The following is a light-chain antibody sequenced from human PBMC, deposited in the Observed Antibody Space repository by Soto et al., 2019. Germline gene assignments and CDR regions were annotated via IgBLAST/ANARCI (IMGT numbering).Light chain of an antibody. J-gene: IGKJ2*01. Sequence: DIQMTQSPSSLSASVGDRVTITCRASQSLSSRLTWYQQKPGEAPKLLIYETSNLQSGVPSRFSGSGSDTDFTPTINSLQSEDFATYYCQQSFSPPYTFGQGTKLDIK. CDR1: QSLSSR. CDR2: ETS. V-gene: IGKV1-39*01. CDR3: QQSFSPPYT.